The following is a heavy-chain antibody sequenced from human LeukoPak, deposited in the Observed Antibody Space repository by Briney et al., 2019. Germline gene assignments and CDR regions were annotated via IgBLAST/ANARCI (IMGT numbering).Heavy chain of an antibody. D-gene: IGHD6-13*01. J-gene: IGHJ3*02. CDR1: GFTVSSNY. V-gene: IGHV3-53*01. CDR3: AREIEQQLANDAFDI. Sequence: GGSLRLSCAASGFTVSSNYMSWVRQAPGKGLEWVSVIYSGGSTYYADSVKGRFTISRDNSKNTLYLQMNSLRAEDTAVYYCAREIEQQLANDAFDIWGQGTMVTVSS. CDR2: IYSGGST.